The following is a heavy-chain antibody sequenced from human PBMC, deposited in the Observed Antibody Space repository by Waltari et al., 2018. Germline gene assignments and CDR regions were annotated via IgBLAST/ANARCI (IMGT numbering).Heavy chain of an antibody. Sequence: QVQLVQSGAEVKKPGASVKVSCKASGYTFTSYYMHWVRPAPGQGLEWMGIINPSGGSTSYAQKFQGRVTMTRDTSTSTVYMELSSLRSEDTAVYYCARDPRYFDSHRVGGMDVWGQGTTVTVSS. CDR3: ARDPRYFDSHRVGGMDV. V-gene: IGHV1-46*01. D-gene: IGHD3-9*01. J-gene: IGHJ6*02. CDR2: INPSGGST. CDR1: GYTFTSYY.